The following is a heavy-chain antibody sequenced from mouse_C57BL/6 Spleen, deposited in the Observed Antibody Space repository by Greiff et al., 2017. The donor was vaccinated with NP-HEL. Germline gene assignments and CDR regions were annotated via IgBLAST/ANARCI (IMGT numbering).Heavy chain of an antibody. D-gene: IGHD1-1*01. CDR2: IDPETGGT. V-gene: IGHV1-15*01. J-gene: IGHJ4*01. Sequence: QVQLKESGAELVRPGASVTLSCKASGYTFTDYEMHWVKQTPVHGLEWIGAIDPETGGTAYNQKFKGKAILTADKSSSTAYMELRSLTSEDSAVYYCTRVCSSGAMDYWGQGTSVTVSS. CDR3: TRVCSSGAMDY. CDR1: GYTFTDYE.